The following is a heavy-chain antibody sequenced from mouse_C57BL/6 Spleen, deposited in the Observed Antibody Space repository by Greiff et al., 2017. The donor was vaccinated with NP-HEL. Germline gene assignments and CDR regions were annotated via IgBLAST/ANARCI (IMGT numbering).Heavy chain of an antibody. CDR3: ARWLLQYFDV. Sequence: VKLQESGPELVKPGASVKIPCKASGYAFSSSWMNWVKQRPGKGLEWIGRIYPGDGDTNYNGKFKGKATLTADKSSSTAYMQLSSLTSEDSAVYFCARWLLQYFDVWGTGTTVTVSS. CDR2: IYPGDGDT. CDR1: GYAFSSSW. V-gene: IGHV1-82*01. D-gene: IGHD2-3*01. J-gene: IGHJ1*03.